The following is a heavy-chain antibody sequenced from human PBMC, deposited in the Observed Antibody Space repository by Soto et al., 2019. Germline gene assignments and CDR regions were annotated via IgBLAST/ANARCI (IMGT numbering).Heavy chain of an antibody. V-gene: IGHV3-23*01. CDR1: GFTFSSYA. J-gene: IGHJ4*02. CDR2: ISGSGGST. CDR3: AKDVSIIAAAGTGGGGYFDY. D-gene: IGHD6-13*01. Sequence: EVQLLESGGGLVQPGGSLRLSCAASGFTFSSYAMSWVRQAPGKGLEWVSAISGSGGSTYYADSVKDRFTISRDNSKNTLYLQMNSLRAEDTAVYYCAKDVSIIAAAGTGGGGYFDYWGQGTLVTVSS.